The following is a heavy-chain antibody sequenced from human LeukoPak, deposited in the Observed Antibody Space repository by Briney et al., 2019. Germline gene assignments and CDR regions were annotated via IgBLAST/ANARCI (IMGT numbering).Heavy chain of an antibody. CDR3: AKGDGSGSYVPPSRTIDY. J-gene: IGHJ4*02. CDR2: ISGSGGST. CDR1: GFTFSDYY. Sequence: GGSLRLSCAASGFTFSDYYMSWIRQAPGKGLEWVSAISGSGGSTYYADSVKGRFTISRDNSKNTLYLQMNSLRAEDTAVYYCAKGDGSGSYVPPSRTIDYWGQGTLVTVSS. D-gene: IGHD3-10*01. V-gene: IGHV3-23*01.